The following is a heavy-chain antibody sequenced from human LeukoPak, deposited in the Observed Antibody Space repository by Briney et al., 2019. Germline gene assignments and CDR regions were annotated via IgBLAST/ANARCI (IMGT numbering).Heavy chain of an antibody. CDR1: GFSFSGHW. Sequence: GVSLRLSCTASGFSFSGHWMHWARQLPGKGLVWVSRISPTGSTTSYADSVKGRFTVSRDNAKNTLYLQVNNLRAEDTAVYYCARGPNSNWSGLDFWGQGTLLTVSS. J-gene: IGHJ4*02. CDR2: ISPTGSTT. CDR3: ARGPNSNWSGLDF. D-gene: IGHD6-6*01. V-gene: IGHV3-74*01.